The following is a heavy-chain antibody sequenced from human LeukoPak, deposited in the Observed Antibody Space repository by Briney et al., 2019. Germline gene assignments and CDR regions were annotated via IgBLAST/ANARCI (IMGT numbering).Heavy chain of an antibody. Sequence: GGSLRLSCAASGFTFSSYWMSWVRQAPGKGLEWVANIKQDESEKYYVDSVKGRFTISRDNAKNSLYLQMNSLRAEDTAVYYCARVQRKYQLPRLNDYDYMDVWGKGTTVTISS. CDR1: GFTFSSYW. V-gene: IGHV3-7*01. CDR2: IKQDESEK. CDR3: ARVQRKYQLPRLNDYDYMDV. D-gene: IGHD2-2*01. J-gene: IGHJ6*03.